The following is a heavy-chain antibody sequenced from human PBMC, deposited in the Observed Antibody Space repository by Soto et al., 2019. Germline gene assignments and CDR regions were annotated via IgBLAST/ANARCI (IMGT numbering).Heavy chain of an antibody. D-gene: IGHD6-13*01. CDR1: GGTFRSYA. J-gene: IGHJ5*02. V-gene: IGHV1-69*13. Sequence: ASVKVSCKASGGTFRSYAISWVRQAPGQGLEWMGGIIPIFGTANYAQKFQGRVTITADESTSTAYMELSSLRSEDTAVYYCASAEGSSWYVNWFDPWGQGTLVTVSS. CDR3: ASAEGSSWYVNWFDP. CDR2: IIPIFGTA.